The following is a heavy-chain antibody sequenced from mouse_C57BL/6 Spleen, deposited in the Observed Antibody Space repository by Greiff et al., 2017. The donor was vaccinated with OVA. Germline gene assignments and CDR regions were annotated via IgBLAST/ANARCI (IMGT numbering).Heavy chain of an antibody. CDR1: GYTFTDYY. V-gene: IGHV1-26*01. Sequence: EVQLQQSGPELVKPGASVKISCKASGYTFTDYYMNWVKQSHGKSLEWIGDINPNNGGTSYNQKFKGKATLTVDKSSSTAYMELRSLTSEDSAVYYCATYSTVVARGYFDVWGTGTTVTVSS. CDR2: INPNNGGT. D-gene: IGHD1-1*01. CDR3: ATYSTVVARGYFDV. J-gene: IGHJ1*03.